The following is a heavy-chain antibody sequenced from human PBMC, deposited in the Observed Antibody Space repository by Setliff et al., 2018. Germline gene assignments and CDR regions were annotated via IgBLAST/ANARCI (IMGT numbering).Heavy chain of an antibody. CDR3: ASSSGGNYEAYFDY. J-gene: IGHJ4*02. Sequence: GGSLRLSCAAAGFTFSSHWMHWVRQAPGKGLEWVAVISYDGAITHYVDSVKGRFSISRDNSQNTLYLQMNSLSPEDTALYYCASSSGGNYEAYFDYWGQGTLVTVSS. CDR2: ISYDGAIT. CDR1: GFTFSSHW. V-gene: IGHV3-30*03. D-gene: IGHD2-15*01.